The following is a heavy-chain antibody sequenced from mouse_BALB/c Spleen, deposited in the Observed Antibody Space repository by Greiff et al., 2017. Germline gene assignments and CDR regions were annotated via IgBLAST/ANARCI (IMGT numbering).Heavy chain of an antibody. CDR1: GYTFTSYT. V-gene: IGHV1-4*01. Sequence: QVQLQQSGAELARPGASVKMSCKASGYTFTSYTMHWVKQRPGQGLEWIGYINPSSGYTNYNQKFKDKATLTADKSSSTVYMQLSSLTSEDSAVYYCARSRIYYDYDAMDYWGQGTSVTVSS. D-gene: IGHD2-1*01. CDR3: ARSRIYYDYDAMDY. CDR2: INPSSGYT. J-gene: IGHJ4*01.